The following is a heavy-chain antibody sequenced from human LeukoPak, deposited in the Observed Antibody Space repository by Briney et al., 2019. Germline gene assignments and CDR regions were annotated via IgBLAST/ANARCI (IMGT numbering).Heavy chain of an antibody. D-gene: IGHD2-2*01. CDR1: GGSISSYY. CDR3: AREYCSSTSCYFDY. CDR2: IYYSGST. J-gene: IGHJ4*02. V-gene: IGHV4-59*01. Sequence: PSETLSLTCTVSGGSISSYYWSWIRQPPGKGLEWIGYIYYSGSTNYNPSLKSRVTISVDTSKNQSSLKLSSVTAADTAVYHCAREYCSSTSCYFDYWGQGTLVTVSS.